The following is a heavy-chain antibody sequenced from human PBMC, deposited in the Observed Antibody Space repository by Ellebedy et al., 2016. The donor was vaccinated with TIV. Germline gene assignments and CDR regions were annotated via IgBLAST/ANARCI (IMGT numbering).Heavy chain of an antibody. J-gene: IGHJ3*02. D-gene: IGHD2-15*01. V-gene: IGHV3-11*01. Sequence: PGRSLRLSCAASGFTFSDYYMSWIRQAPGKGLEWVSYISSSGYTIYYADSVTGRFTTSRDNAKNSLYLQMNSLRAEDTAVYYCARGVVAAVTDAFDIWGQGTMVTVSS. CDR1: GFTFSDYY. CDR2: ISSSGYTI. CDR3: ARGVVAAVTDAFDI.